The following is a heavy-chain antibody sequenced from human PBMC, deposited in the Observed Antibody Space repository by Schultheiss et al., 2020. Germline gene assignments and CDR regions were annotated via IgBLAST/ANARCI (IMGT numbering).Heavy chain of an antibody. D-gene: IGHD6-6*01. CDR3: ASERQLVLYY. Sequence: GGSLRLSCAASGFTFSSYGMHWVRQAPGKGLEWVAGISYHGRNTYNADSVKGRFTISRDNSKNTLYLQMNSLRAEDTAVYYCASERQLVLYYWGQGTLVTVSS. V-gene: IGHV3-33*05. CDR1: GFTFSSYG. J-gene: IGHJ4*02. CDR2: ISYHGRNT.